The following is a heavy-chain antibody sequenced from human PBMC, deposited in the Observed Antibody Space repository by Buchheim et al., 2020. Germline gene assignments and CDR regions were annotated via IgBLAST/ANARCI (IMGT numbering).Heavy chain of an antibody. D-gene: IGHD1-26*01. V-gene: IGHV3-53*02. CDR3: ARDAGSWYSYYYAMDV. J-gene: IGHJ6*02. CDR2: IYSGGNT. CDR1: EFTVSSNY. Sequence: EVQLVETGGGLIQPGGSLRLSCAASEFTVSSNYMSWVRQAPGKGLEWVSIIYSGGNTYYADSVKGRFTISRDNSKNTLFLQMNSLRAEDTAVYYCARDAGSWYSYYYAMDVWGEGTT.